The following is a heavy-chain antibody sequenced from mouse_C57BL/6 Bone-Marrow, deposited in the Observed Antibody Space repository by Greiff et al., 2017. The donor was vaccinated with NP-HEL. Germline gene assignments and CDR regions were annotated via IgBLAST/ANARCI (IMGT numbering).Heavy chain of an antibody. V-gene: IGHV1-15*01. D-gene: IGHD4-1*01. CDR2: IDPETGGT. CDR1: GYTFTDYE. J-gene: IGHJ1*03. CDR3: TRRRANWARDWYFDV. Sequence: VQLQQSGAELVRPGASVTLSCKASGYTFTDYEMHWVKQTPVHGLEWIGAIDPETGGTAYNQKFKGKAILTADKSSSTAYMELRSLTSEDSAVYYCTRRRANWARDWYFDVWGTGPTVTVST.